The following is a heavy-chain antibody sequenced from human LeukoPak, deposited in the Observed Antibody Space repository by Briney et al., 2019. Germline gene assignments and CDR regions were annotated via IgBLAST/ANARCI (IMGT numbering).Heavy chain of an antibody. J-gene: IGHJ4*02. CDR1: GFTFSSYA. CDR3: AKRDRPCSGDCSAPYYFDY. V-gene: IGHV3-23*01. CDR2: ISSSGRNT. Sequence: PGGSLRLSCAASGFTFSSYAMSWVREAPGKGLEWVSSISSSGRNTYYSDSVKGRFTTSRDNSKNTLSLQMSSLRAEDTAVYYCAKRDRPCSGDCSAPYYFDYWGQGTLVTVSS. D-gene: IGHD2-21*02.